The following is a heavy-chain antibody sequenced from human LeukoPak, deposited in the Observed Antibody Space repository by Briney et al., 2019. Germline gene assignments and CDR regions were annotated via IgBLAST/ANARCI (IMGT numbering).Heavy chain of an antibody. D-gene: IGHD2-15*01. CDR1: GGTFSTYA. CDR2: IIPIFGTT. CDR3: ARVGPKDVVVESATMGYYYYYYGMDV. V-gene: IGHV1-69*13. Sequence: SVKDSCKASGGTFSTYAITWVRQAPGQGLEWMGGIIPIFGTTHYAPKFQGRVTITADASTNTAHMELSSLRSEDTAVYYCARVGPKDVVVESATMGYYYYYYGMDVWGQGTTVTVSS. J-gene: IGHJ6*02.